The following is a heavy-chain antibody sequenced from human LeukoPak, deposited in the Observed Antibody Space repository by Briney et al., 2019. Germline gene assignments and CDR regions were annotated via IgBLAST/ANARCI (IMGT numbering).Heavy chain of an antibody. J-gene: IGHJ5*02. Sequence: PGGSLRLSCAASGFTFSSYGMHWVRQAPGKGLEWVAVIWYDGSNKHYADSVKGRFTISRDNSKNTLYLQMNSLRAEDTAVYYCARNTYGSGLNWFDPWGQGTLVTVTS. D-gene: IGHD3-10*01. CDR3: ARNTYGSGLNWFDP. CDR1: GFTFSSYG. CDR2: IWYDGSNK. V-gene: IGHV3-33*01.